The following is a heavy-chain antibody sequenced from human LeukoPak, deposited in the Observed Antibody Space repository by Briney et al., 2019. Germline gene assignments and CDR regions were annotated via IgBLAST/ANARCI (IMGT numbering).Heavy chain of an antibody. CDR3: TTHREETAAGLFDY. J-gene: IGHJ4*02. CDR2: IKSKTDGGTT. D-gene: IGHD6-13*01. V-gene: IGHV3-15*01. CDR1: GFTFSNYG. Sequence: PGGSLRLSCAASGFTFSNYGMHWVRQAPGKGLEWVGRIKSKTDGGTTVYAAPVKGRFTISRDDSKNTLYLQMNSLKTEDTAVYYCTTHREETAAGLFDYWGQGTLVTVSS.